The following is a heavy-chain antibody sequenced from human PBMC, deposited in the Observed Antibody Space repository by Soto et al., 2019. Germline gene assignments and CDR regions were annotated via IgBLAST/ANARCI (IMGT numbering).Heavy chain of an antibody. CDR2: IYYSGST. Sequence: SETLSFTCTVSGGSISSSSYYWGWIRQPPGKGLEWIGSIYYSGSTYYNPSLKSRVTISVDTSKNQFSLKLSSVTAADTAVYYCARLGLIRYCSGGSCYPNYYGMDVWGQGTTVTVSS. V-gene: IGHV4-39*01. CDR3: ARLGLIRYCSGGSCYPNYYGMDV. J-gene: IGHJ6*02. CDR1: GGSISSSSYY. D-gene: IGHD2-15*01.